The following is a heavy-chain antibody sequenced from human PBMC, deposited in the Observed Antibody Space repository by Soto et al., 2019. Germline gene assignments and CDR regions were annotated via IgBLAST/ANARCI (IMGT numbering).Heavy chain of an antibody. CDR3: AKVGTRGYCSGGSCYAAYYYYYMDV. V-gene: IGHV3-23*01. Sequence: VQLLESGGGLVQPGGSLRLSCAASGFTFSSYAMSWVRQAPGKGLEWVSAISGSGGSTYYADSVKGRFTISRDNSKNTLYLQMNSLRAEDTAVYYCAKVGTRGYCSGGSCYAAYYYYYMDVWGKGTTVTVSS. CDR2: ISGSGGST. CDR1: GFTFSSYA. D-gene: IGHD2-15*01. J-gene: IGHJ6*03.